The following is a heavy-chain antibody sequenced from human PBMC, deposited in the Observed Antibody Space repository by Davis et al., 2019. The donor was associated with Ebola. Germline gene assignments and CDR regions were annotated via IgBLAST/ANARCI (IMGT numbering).Heavy chain of an antibody. Sequence: GESLKISCAASGFTFSSFAMSWVRQAPGKGLEWVSTISGTSTYTYYADSVKGRFTISRDNSKNSLYLQMNSLRAEDTAVYYCARGTTPGSGSPGWGQGTLVTVSS. V-gene: IGHV3-23*01. J-gene: IGHJ4*02. CDR2: ISGTSTYT. CDR3: ARGTTPGSGSPG. D-gene: IGHD6-19*01. CDR1: GFTFSSFA.